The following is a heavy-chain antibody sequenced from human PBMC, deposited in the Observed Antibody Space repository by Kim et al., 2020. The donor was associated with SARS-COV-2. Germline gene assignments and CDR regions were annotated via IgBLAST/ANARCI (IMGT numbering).Heavy chain of an antibody. CDR1: GSSIGGAYY. CDR2: ITHSGHT. D-gene: IGHD6-13*01. J-gene: IGHJ3*02. CDR3: AEHLVTCWFRFDK. Sequence: SETLSLTCSVSGSSIGGAYYWGWIRQPPGRRLWLIGIITHSGHTYYDPSLQSRVTISVATSKQEFSLKLSSVAATTTAIYYCAEHLVTCWFRFDKWGQG. V-gene: IGHV4-38-2*01.